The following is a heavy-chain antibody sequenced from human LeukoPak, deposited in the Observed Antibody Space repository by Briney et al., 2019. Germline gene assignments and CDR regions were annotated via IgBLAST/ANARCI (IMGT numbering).Heavy chain of an antibody. CDR2: ISGSGCST. J-gene: IGHJ4*02. CDR3: ARDKHWLAYDF. V-gene: IGHV3-23*01. CDR1: GFTFSNYG. Sequence: GGTLRLSCAASGFTFSNYGMNCVRQAPGKGLEWVSGISGSGCSTYYADSVKARFTISRDNSRNTLYLQMNSLRAEDTAVYYCARDKHWLAYDFWGQGTLVTASS. D-gene: IGHD6-19*01.